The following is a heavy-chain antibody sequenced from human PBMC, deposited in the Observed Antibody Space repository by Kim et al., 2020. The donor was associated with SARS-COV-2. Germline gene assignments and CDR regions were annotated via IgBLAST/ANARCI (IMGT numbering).Heavy chain of an antibody. CDR3: ARGGYGDRGSHMTFDY. J-gene: IGHJ4*02. V-gene: IGHV3-30*01. Sequence: SGKGRFTLSRDKSKNTLYLQMNSLRAEDTAVYYCARGGYGDRGSHMTFDYWGQGTLVTVSS. D-gene: IGHD4-17*01.